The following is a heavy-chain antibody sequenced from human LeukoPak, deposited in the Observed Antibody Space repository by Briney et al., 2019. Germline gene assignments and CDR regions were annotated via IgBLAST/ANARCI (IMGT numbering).Heavy chain of an antibody. Sequence: ASVKVSCKASGYTFTSYGISWVRQATGQGLEWMGWMNPNSGNTGYAQKFQGRVTMTRNTSISTAYMELSSLRSEDTAVYYCARNIVSWHYYFDYWGQGTLVTVSS. J-gene: IGHJ4*02. CDR2: MNPNSGNT. V-gene: IGHV1-8*02. D-gene: IGHD2-15*01. CDR1: GYTFTSYG. CDR3: ARNIVSWHYYFDY.